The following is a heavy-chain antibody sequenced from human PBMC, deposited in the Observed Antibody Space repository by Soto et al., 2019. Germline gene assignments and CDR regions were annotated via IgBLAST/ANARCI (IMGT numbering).Heavy chain of an antibody. J-gene: IGHJ6*02. D-gene: IGHD5-12*01. CDR1: GYTFTSYS. V-gene: IGHV1-18*01. CDR2: ISAYNGST. CDR3: AREVKWPPGMDV. Sequence: ASVKVSCKASGYTFTSYSLSWVRQAPGQGLEWMGWISAYNGSTNYAQKLQGRVTMTTDTSTSTAYMELRSLRSDDTAVYYCAREVKWPPGMDVWGQGTTVTVSS.